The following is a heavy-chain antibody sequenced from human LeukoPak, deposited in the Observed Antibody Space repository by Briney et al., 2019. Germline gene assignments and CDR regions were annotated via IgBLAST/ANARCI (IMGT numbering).Heavy chain of an antibody. J-gene: IGHJ4*02. Sequence: PSETLSLTCTVSGGSISSSSYYWGWIRQPPGKGLEWIGEIYHSGSPNYNPSLKSRVTISVDKSRNHFSLNLSSVTAADTAVYYCAGLVGRYSSGLYYYYFDYWGQGTLVTVSS. D-gene: IGHD3-22*01. V-gene: IGHV4-39*07. CDR3: AGLVGRYSSGLYYYYFDY. CDR2: IYHSGSP. CDR1: GGSISSSSYY.